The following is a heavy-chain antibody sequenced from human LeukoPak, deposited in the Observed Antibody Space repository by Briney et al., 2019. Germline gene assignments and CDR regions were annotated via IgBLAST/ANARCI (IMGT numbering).Heavy chain of an antibody. CDR3: VSPRGFSYGYFDY. J-gene: IGHJ4*02. V-gene: IGHV4-30-4*01. Sequence: SETLSPTCTVSGGSISSGDYYWSWIRQPPGKGLEWIGYIYYSGSTYYNPSLKSRVTISVDTSKNQFSLTLGSVSATDTAVYYCVSPRGFSYGYFDYWGQGTLVTVSS. CDR1: GGSISSGDYY. CDR2: IYYSGST. D-gene: IGHD5-18*01.